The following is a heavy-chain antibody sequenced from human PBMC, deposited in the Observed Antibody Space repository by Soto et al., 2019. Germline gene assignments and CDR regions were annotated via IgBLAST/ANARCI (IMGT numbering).Heavy chain of an antibody. J-gene: IGHJ4*02. CDR1: WFTFRCYS. V-gene: IGHV3-30-3*01. CDR2: ISYDGGDK. CDR3: ARDHCRGGTCAFTY. D-gene: IGHD2-15*01. Sequence: PGGAPRPSFPAPWFTFRCYSIHWGPPAPGKGLEWVAVISYDGGDKYYADSVKGRFTISRDNSKNTLFLQMNSLRPEDTAVHYCARDHCRGGTCAFTYWGQGTLVTVSS.